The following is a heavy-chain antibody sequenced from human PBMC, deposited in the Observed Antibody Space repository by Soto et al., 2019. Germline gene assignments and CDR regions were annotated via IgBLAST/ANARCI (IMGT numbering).Heavy chain of an antibody. J-gene: IGHJ4*02. Sequence: QVHLVQSGAEVKKPGASVKVSCQASGYTFTSYGITWVRQAPGQGLEWMGWISAHNGNTDYAQKRPVRVIVTRDTSTSPAYMALRSLRSDDTAVYYCARGRYCDYWGQGALVSVSS. D-gene: IGHD2-8*02. CDR3: ARGRYCDY. V-gene: IGHV1-18*01. CDR2: ISAHNGNT. CDR1: GYTFTSYG.